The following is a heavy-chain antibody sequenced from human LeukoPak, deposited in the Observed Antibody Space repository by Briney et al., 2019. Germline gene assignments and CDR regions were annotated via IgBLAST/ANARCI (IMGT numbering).Heavy chain of an antibody. Sequence: GGSLRLSCAASGFTFSSYWMSWVRQAPGKGLEWVANIKQDGSEKYYVDSVKGRFTIYRDNAKNSLNLQMNSLRAEDMAVYYCARDRREIKLWPREYYYYYMDVWGKGTTVTISS. D-gene: IGHD5-18*01. CDR3: ARDRREIKLWPREYYYYYMDV. V-gene: IGHV3-7*01. CDR2: IKQDGSEK. CDR1: GFTFSSYW. J-gene: IGHJ6*03.